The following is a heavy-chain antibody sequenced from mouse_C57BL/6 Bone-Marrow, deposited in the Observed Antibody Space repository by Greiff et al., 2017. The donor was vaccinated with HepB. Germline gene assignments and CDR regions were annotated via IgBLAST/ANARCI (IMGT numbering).Heavy chain of an antibody. CDR1: GFTFSDFY. Sequence: EVQLQESGGGLVQSGRSLRLSCATSGFTFSDFYMEWVRQAPGKGLEWIAASRNKANDYTTEYSASVKGRFIVSRDTSQSILYLQMNALRAEDTAIYYCASDALVSHDGYYWYFDVWGTGTTVTVSS. V-gene: IGHV7-1*01. CDR2: SRNKANDYTT. J-gene: IGHJ1*03. CDR3: ASDALVSHDGYYWYFDV. D-gene: IGHD2-3*01.